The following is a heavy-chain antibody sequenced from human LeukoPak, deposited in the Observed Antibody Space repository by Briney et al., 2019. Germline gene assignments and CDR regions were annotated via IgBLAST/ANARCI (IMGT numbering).Heavy chain of an antibody. CDR1: GGSISSYY. D-gene: IGHD3-3*01. V-gene: IGHV4-34*01. J-gene: IGHJ4*02. Sequence: SETLSLTCTVSGGSISSYYWSWIRQPPGKGLEWIGEINHSGSTNYNPSLKSRVTISVDTSKNQFSLKLSSVTAADTAVYYCARHSTFFGVVIIKGRVRGPFDYWGQGTLVTVSS. CDR3: ARHSTFFGVVIIKGRVRGPFDY. CDR2: INHSGST.